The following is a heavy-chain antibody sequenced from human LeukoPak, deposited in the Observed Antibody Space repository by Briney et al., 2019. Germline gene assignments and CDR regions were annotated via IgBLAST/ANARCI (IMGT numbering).Heavy chain of an antibody. Sequence: GGSLRLSCVASGLTVSSNYMSWVRQAPGKGLEWVSVLYRGGDTYYADSVKGRFTISRDNSKNTLYMQMNSLRVEDTALYYCAKDIGTTFFDYWGQGTLVTVSS. CDR2: LYRGGDT. CDR1: GLTVSSNY. V-gene: IGHV3-53*05. CDR3: AKDIGTTFFDY. D-gene: IGHD1-14*01. J-gene: IGHJ4*02.